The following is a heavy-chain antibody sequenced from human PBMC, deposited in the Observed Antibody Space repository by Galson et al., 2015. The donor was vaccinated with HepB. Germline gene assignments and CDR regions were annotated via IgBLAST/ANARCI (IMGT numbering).Heavy chain of an antibody. CDR2: LSWNGGNI. D-gene: IGHD5-18*01. CDR1: GFTFDDYA. V-gene: IGHV3-9*01. CDR3: TRGNSGYTYGGLPQGF. Sequence: SLRLSCAASGFTFDDYAMHWVRQAPGKGLEGVSGLSWNGGNIGYADSVKGRFTISRGNAKNSLYLQMNSLRPEDTAFYFCTRGNSGYTYGGLPQGFWGQGTQVTVSS. J-gene: IGHJ4*02.